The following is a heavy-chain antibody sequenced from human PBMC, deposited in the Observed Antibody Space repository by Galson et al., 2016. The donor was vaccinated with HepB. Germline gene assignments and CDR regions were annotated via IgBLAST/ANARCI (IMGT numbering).Heavy chain of an antibody. V-gene: IGHV1-46*01. J-gene: IGHJ4*02. Sequence: SVKVSCKASGYTFSSYHMHWVRQAPGQGLEWMGIINVSGNRTTYAQQFQGRVTMTRDTSTSTVYMELRSLRSEDTAVYYCARADKKMVTDAFDIWGQGTLVTVSS. CDR3: ARADKKMVTDAFDI. CDR1: GYTFSSYH. CDR2: INVSGNRT. D-gene: IGHD2-8*01.